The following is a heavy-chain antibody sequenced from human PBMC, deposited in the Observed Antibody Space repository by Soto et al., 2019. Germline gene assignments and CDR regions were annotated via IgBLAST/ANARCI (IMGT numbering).Heavy chain of an antibody. Sequence: QVQLVESGGGVVQPGRSLRLSCAASGFTFSSYGMHWVRQAPGKGLEWVAVISYDGSNKYYADSVKGRFTISRDNSKNTLYLQMNSLRAEDTAVYYCAKDPYYYGSGSPDYWGQGTLVPVSS. V-gene: IGHV3-30*18. CDR3: AKDPYYYGSGSPDY. J-gene: IGHJ4*02. D-gene: IGHD3-10*01. CDR2: ISYDGSNK. CDR1: GFTFSSYG.